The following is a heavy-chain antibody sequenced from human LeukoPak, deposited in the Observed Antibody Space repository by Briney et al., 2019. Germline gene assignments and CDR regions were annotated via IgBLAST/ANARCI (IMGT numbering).Heavy chain of an antibody. CDR2: INPNSGGT. CDR1: GYTFTGYY. J-gene: IGHJ6*02. V-gene: IGHV1-2*06. CDR3: ARATEPDNYYGMDV. Sequence: ASVKVSCKASGYTFTGYYMHWVRQAPGQGLEWMGRINPNSGGTNYAQKFQGRVTMTRDTSISTAYMELSRLRSDDTAVYYCARATEPDNYYGMDVWGQGTTVTVSS. D-gene: IGHD1-14*01.